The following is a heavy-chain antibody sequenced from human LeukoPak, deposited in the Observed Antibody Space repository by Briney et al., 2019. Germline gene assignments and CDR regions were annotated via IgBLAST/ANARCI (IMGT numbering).Heavy chain of an antibody. V-gene: IGHV4-39*01. CDR2: VYYGRTT. Sequence: SETLSLTCTVSAASISSSSHLWGWIRQSPGKGLEWIGSVYYGRTTYYSPSLDSRVTISLDTSANQFSLQLNSVTAADTAVYYCVRHDGRGGATMGAFDSWGQGSLVTVSS. CDR1: AASISSSSHL. CDR3: VRHDGRGGATMGAFDS. J-gene: IGHJ5*01. D-gene: IGHD4/OR15-4a*01.